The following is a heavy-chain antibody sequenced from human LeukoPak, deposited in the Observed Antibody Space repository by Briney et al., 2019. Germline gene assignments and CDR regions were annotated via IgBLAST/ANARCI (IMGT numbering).Heavy chain of an antibody. J-gene: IGHJ4*02. CDR2: ISSNGGRT. D-gene: IGHD2-21*02. Sequence: QAGGSLRLSCSASGFTFSSYGMHWVRQAPGKGLEYVSGISSNGGRTYYADSVKGRFTISRDNSKNTLYLQMSSLRAEDTAVYYCVRRVTQYYFDYWGQGTLVTVSS. CDR1: GFTFSSYG. V-gene: IGHV3-64D*09. CDR3: VRRVTQYYFDY.